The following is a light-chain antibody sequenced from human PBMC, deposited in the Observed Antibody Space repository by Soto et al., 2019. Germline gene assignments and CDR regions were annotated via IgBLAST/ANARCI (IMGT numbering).Light chain of an antibody. J-gene: IGKJ1*01. CDR3: QKFASSPWT. CDR1: QSVSSSH. CDR2: GAS. Sequence: ETVLTQSPGTLSLSPGERATLSCRASQSVSSSHLTWYQQKPGQAPRLLIYGASSRATGIPDRFSGSGSGTDFTLTISRLEPEDFALYYCQKFASSPWTFGQGTKVEIK. V-gene: IGKV3-20*01.